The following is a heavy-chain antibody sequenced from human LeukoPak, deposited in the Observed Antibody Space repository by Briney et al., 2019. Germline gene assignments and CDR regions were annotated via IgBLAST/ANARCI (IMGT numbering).Heavy chain of an antibody. CDR3: ARDGTLTYYDILTGWTTKYWFDP. CDR1: GFTFSSYW. CDR2: IKQDGSEK. V-gene: IGHV3-7*05. Sequence: GGSLRLSCAASGFTFSSYWMSWVRQAPGKGLEWVANIKQDGSEKYYVDSVKGRFTISRDNAKNSLYLQMNSLRAEDTAVYYCARDGTLTYYDILTGWTTKYWFDPWGQGTLVTVSS. D-gene: IGHD3-9*01. J-gene: IGHJ5*02.